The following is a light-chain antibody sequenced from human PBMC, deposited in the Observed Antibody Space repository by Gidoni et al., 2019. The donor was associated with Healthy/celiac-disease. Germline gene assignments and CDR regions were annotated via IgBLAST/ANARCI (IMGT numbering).Light chain of an antibody. CDR2: DAS. Sequence: EIVLTQSPAPLSLSPGERATLSCRASPSVSIYLAWYQQKPGQAPRLLIYDASNRATGIPARFSGSGSGTDFTLTISSLEPEDFAVYYCQQRSNWPPYTFGQGTKLEIK. J-gene: IGKJ2*01. V-gene: IGKV3-11*01. CDR1: PSVSIY. CDR3: QQRSNWPPYT.